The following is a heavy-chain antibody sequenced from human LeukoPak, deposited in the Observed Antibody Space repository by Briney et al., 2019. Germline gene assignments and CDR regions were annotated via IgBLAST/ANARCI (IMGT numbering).Heavy chain of an antibody. CDR1: GGSISSYY. CDR3: ARSGNYYDNSGRDAFDI. V-gene: IGHV4-59*01. D-gene: IGHD3-22*01. J-gene: IGHJ3*02. CDR2: IYYSGST. Sequence: SETLSLTCTVSGGSISSYYWSRIRQPPGKGLEWIGYIYYSGSTNYNPSLKSRVTISVDTSKNQFSLKLSSVTAADTAVYYCARSGNYYDNSGRDAFDIWGQGTRVTVSS.